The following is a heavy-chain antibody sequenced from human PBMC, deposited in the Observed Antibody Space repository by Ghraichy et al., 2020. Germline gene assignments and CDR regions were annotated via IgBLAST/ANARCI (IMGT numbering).Heavy chain of an antibody. J-gene: IGHJ4*02. Sequence: SETLSLTCAVYGGSFSGYYWSWIRQPPGKGLEWIGEINHSGSTNYNPSLKSRVTISVDTSKNQFSLKLSSVTAADTAVYYCARGGARTRLKKTYDSSGYCHYWGQGTLVTVSS. D-gene: IGHD3-22*01. CDR1: GGSFSGYY. CDR2: INHSGST. V-gene: IGHV4-34*01. CDR3: ARGGARTRLKKTYDSSGYCHY.